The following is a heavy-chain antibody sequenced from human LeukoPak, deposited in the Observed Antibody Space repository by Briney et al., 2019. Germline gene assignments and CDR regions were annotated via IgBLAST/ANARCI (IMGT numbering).Heavy chain of an antibody. D-gene: IGHD3-22*01. Sequence: PSETLSLTCAVYGGSFSGYYWSWIRQPPGKGLEWIGEINHSGSTNYNPSLKSRVTISVDTSKNQFSLKLSSVTAADTAVYYCARVNQYYYDSSGXYLXPXTRXFDYWGQGTLVTVS. CDR3: ARVNQYYYDSSGXYLXPXTRXFDY. CDR1: GGSFSGYY. J-gene: IGHJ4*02. CDR2: INHSGST. V-gene: IGHV4-34*01.